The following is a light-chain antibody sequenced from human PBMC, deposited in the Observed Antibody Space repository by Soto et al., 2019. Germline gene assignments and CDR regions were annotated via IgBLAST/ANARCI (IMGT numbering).Light chain of an antibody. CDR1: SGYSTYA. CDR3: QSLGTGIQV. CDR2: INYDGTH. J-gene: IGLJ3*02. Sequence: QSVLTQSPSASASLGASVKLTCTLSSGYSTYAIAWHQQQSEKGPRFLMKINYDGTHSKGDGFFDRFSGSSSGAERHLTISSLQAADEAGYYCQSLGTGIQVFGGGTKLTVL. V-gene: IGLV4-69*01.